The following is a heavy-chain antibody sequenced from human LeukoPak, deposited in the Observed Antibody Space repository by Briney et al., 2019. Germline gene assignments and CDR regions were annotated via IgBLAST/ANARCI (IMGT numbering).Heavy chain of an antibody. D-gene: IGHD3-22*01. CDR3: ARTMRTYYYDSSGYSNWFGP. CDR2: IYYSGST. J-gene: IGHJ5*02. CDR1: GGSISSSSYY. V-gene: IGHV4-39*07. Sequence: SETLSLTCTVSGGSISSSSYYWGWTRQPPGKGLEWIGSIYYSGSTYYNPSLKSRVTISVDTSKNQFSLKLSSVTAADTAVYYCARTMRTYYYDSSGYSNWFGPWGQGTLVTVSS.